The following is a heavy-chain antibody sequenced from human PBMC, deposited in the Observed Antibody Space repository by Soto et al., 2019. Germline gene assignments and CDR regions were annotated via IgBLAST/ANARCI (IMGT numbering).Heavy chain of an antibody. CDR3: AKGKANTVFGVDTIFDY. D-gene: IGHD3-3*01. J-gene: IGHJ4*02. CDR2: ISGKGGST. CDR1: GFTFSSYA. V-gene: IGHV3-23*01. Sequence: PGGSLRLSCGASGFTFSSYAMSWVRQAPGRGLEWVSLISGKGGSTFYADSVKGRFTVSRDNSKNTLFLQMNSLRVEDTALYYCAKGKANTVFGVDTIFDYWGQGTLVTVSS.